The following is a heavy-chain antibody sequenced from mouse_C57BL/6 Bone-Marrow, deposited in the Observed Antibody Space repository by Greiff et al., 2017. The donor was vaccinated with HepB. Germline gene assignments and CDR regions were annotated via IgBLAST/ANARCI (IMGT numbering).Heavy chain of an antibody. V-gene: IGHV1-63*01. J-gene: IGHJ3*01. D-gene: IGHD1-1*01. CDR1: GYTFTNYW. CDR2: IYPGGGYT. Sequence: QVQLQQSGAELVRPGTSVKMSCKASGYTFTNYWIGWAKQRPGHGLEWIGDIYPGGGYTNYNEKFKGKATLTADKPSSTAYMQLSSLTSEDSAVYYCARGRFYYYGSSPAWFAYWGQGTLVTVSA. CDR3: ARGRFYYYGSSPAWFAY.